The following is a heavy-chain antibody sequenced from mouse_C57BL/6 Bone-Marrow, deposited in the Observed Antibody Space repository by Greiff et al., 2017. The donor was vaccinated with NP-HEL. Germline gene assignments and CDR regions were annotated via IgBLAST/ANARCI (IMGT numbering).Heavy chain of an antibody. V-gene: IGHV1-20*01. CDR1: GYSFTGYF. Sequence: EVKLMESGPELVKPGDSVKISCKASGYSFTGYFMNWVMQSHGKSLEWIGRINPYNGDTFYNQKFKGKATLTVDKSSSTAHMELRSLTSEDSAVYYCARALLRYYFDYWGQGTTLTVSS. CDR3: ARALLRYYFDY. CDR2: INPYNGDT. D-gene: IGHD1-1*01. J-gene: IGHJ2*01.